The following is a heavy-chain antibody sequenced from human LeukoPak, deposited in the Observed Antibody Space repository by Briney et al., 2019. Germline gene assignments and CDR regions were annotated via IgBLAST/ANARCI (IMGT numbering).Heavy chain of an antibody. CDR1: GFTFSSYS. J-gene: IGHJ6*03. V-gene: IGHV3-48*01. D-gene: IGHD6-13*01. CDR2: ISSSSSTI. CDR3: ARSPSSSWYSPYYYYYYMDV. Sequence: PGGSLRLSCAASGFTFSSYSMNWVRQAPGKGLEWVSYISSSSSTIYYADSVKGRFTISRDNAKNSLYLQMNSLRAEDTAVYYCARSPSSSWYSPYYYYYYMDVWGKGTTVTVSS.